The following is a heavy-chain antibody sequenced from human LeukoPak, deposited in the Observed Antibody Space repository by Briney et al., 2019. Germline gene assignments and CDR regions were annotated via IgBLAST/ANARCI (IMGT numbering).Heavy chain of an antibody. V-gene: IGHV3-53*01. J-gene: IGHJ4*02. CDR3: ARGLGY. Sequence: GGSLRLSCVASGFIFSSYGMSWVRQAPGKGLEWVSVIYSGGSTYYADSVKGRFTIFRDNSKNTLYLQMNSLRAEDTAVYYCARGLGYWGQGTLVTVSS. CDR2: IYSGGST. CDR1: GFIFSSYG.